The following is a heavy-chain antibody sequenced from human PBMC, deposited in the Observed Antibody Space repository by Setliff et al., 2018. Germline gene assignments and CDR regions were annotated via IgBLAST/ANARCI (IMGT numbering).Heavy chain of an antibody. J-gene: IGHJ6*02. CDR1: GYTFTSYG. Sequence: GPVKVSCKASGYTFTSYGISWVRQAPGQGLEWMGIINPSGGSTSYAQKFQGRVTMTRDTSISTAYMELSSLGSEDTAVYYCARRRSSSWYRPYYGMDVWGQGTTVTVSS. CDR3: ARRRSSSWYRPYYGMDV. CDR2: INPSGGST. D-gene: IGHD6-13*01. V-gene: IGHV1-46*01.